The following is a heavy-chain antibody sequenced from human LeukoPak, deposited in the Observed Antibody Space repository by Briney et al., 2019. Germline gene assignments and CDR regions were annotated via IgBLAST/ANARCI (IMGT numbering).Heavy chain of an antibody. CDR1: VGTYISYA. CDR2: IISIFGRG. V-gene: IGHV1-69*13. Sequence: SSVNVSCKASVGTYISYAISWLRQAPGQGLEWMGGIISIFGRGSYAQKFQGRVTITADESTSTAYMELSSLRSEDTAVYYCARDRGTPIAAYANWFDPWGQGNLVTVSS. D-gene: IGHD6-25*01. CDR3: ARDRGTPIAAYANWFDP. J-gene: IGHJ5*02.